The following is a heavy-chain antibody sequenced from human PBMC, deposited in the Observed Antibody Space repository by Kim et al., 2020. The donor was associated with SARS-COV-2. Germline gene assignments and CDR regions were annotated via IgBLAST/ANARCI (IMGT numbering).Heavy chain of an antibody. Sequence: GGSLRLSCAASGFTFSSYWMSWVRQAPGKGLEWVANIKQDGSEKYYVDSVKGRFTISRDNAKNSLYLQMNSLRAEDTAVYYCARGYCSGGSCYVRYYYYGMDVWGQGTTVTVSS. CDR2: IKQDGSEK. CDR3: ARGYCSGGSCYVRYYYYGMDV. J-gene: IGHJ6*02. D-gene: IGHD2-15*01. CDR1: GFTFSSYW. V-gene: IGHV3-7*05.